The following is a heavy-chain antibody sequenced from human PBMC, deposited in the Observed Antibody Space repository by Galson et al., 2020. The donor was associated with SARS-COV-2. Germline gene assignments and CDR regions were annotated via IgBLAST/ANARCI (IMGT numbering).Heavy chain of an antibody. CDR1: GFTFSSYA. CDR3: AKGPWERYYFGSGSVYFDY. D-gene: IGHD3-10*01. V-gene: IGHV3-23*01. Sequence: GGSLRLSCAASGFTFSSYAMSWVRQAPGNGLEWVSAISDSGGTTYYADSVEGRFTISRDNSKNTLDLQMNSLRAEDTAIYYCAKGPWERYYFGSGSVYFDYWGQGTLVTVSS. CDR2: ISDSGGTT. J-gene: IGHJ4*02.